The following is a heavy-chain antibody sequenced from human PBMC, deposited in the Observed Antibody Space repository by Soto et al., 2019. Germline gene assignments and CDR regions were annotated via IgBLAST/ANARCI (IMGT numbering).Heavy chain of an antibody. Sequence: QVQLQESGPGQVKPSQTLSLTCTVSGGSINSGDYYWSWIRQPPGKGLEWIGYIYYSGSTYYNPPLRSRVTISIDTSKNHFFLNLSSVTAADTAVYFCARIGLTTVLLWGQGTLVTVSS. CDR3: ARIGLTTVLL. CDR1: GGSINSGDYY. CDR2: IYYSGST. V-gene: IGHV4-30-4*01. J-gene: IGHJ4*02. D-gene: IGHD4-17*01.